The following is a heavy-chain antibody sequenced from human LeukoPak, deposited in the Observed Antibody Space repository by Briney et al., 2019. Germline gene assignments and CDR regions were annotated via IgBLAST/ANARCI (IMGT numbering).Heavy chain of an antibody. J-gene: IGHJ4*02. CDR2: ISSSSSYI. D-gene: IGHD6-19*01. V-gene: IGHV3-21*01. CDR1: GFTFSNYW. Sequence: PGGSLRLSCAASGFTFSNYWTSWVRQAPGKGLEWVSSISSSSSYIYYADSVKGRFTISRDNAKNSLYLQMNSLRAEDTAVYYCARGFLSSSGCPSLDYWGQGTLVTVSS. CDR3: ARGFLSSSGCPSLDY.